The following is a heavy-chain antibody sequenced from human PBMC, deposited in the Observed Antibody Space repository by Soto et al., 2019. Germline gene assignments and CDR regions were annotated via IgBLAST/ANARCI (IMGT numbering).Heavy chain of an antibody. V-gene: IGHV4-59*01. CDR1: GGSISSYY. D-gene: IGHD2-2*01. Sequence: SETLSLTCTVSGGSISSYYWGWIRQPPGKGLEWIGYIYYSGSTNYNPSLKSRVTISVDTSKNQFSLKLSSVTAADTAVYYCARAGGYCSSTSCYASYYYMDVWGKGTTVTVSS. CDR2: IYYSGST. J-gene: IGHJ6*03. CDR3: ARAGGYCSSTSCYASYYYMDV.